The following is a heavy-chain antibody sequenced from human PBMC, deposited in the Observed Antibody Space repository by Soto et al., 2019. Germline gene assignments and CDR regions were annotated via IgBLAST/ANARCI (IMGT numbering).Heavy chain of an antibody. CDR1: GGSFSGYY. CDR3: ARGVEGYDFWSARGFDP. J-gene: IGHJ5*02. V-gene: IGHV4-34*01. D-gene: IGHD3-3*01. Sequence: SETLSLTCAVYGGSFSGYYWSWIRQPPGKGLEWIGEINHSGSTNYNPSLKSRVTISVDTSKNQFSLKLSSVTAADTAVYYCARGVEGYDFWSARGFDPWGQGTLVTVSS. CDR2: INHSGST.